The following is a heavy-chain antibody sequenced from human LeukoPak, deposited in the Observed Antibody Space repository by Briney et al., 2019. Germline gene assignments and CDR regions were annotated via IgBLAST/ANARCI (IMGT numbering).Heavy chain of an antibody. Sequence: GGSLRLSCAASGFALRSYSVTWVRQAPGKGLEWVSSISSTSAYIYYAESVKGRFSISRDNVDNVVHLQMNSLRAEDTAVYYCAKGNYYGSGSYYNEGAFGYWGQGTLVTVSS. J-gene: IGHJ4*02. D-gene: IGHD3-10*01. CDR3: AKGNYYGSGSYYNEGAFGY. CDR1: GFALRSYS. V-gene: IGHV3-21*04. CDR2: ISSTSAYI.